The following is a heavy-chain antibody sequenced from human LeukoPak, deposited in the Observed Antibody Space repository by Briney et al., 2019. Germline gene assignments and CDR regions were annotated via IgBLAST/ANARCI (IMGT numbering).Heavy chain of an antibody. D-gene: IGHD3-10*01. CDR2: IIPIFGTA. V-gene: IGHV1-69*13. CDR3: ARVEPGAQRFGAFDI. Sequence: ASVKVSCKASGGTFSSYAISWVRRAPGQGREWMGGIIPIFGTANYAQKFQGRVTITADESTSTAYMELSSLRSEDTAVYYCARVEPGAQRFGAFDIWGQGTMVTVSS. CDR1: GGTFSSYA. J-gene: IGHJ3*02.